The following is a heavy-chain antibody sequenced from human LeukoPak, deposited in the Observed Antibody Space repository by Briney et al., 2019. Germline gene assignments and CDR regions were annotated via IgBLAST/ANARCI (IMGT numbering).Heavy chain of an antibody. CDR3: AKDPGVDDFWSVLERDAFDI. V-gene: IGHV3-23*01. CDR2: ISGSGGST. D-gene: IGHD3-3*01. J-gene: IGHJ3*02. Sequence: GGSLRLSCAASGFTFSSYAMSWVRQAPGKGLEWVSAISGSGGSTYYADSVKGRFTISRDNSKNTLYLQMNSLRAEDTAVYYCAKDPGVDDFWSVLERDAFDIWGQGTMVTVSS. CDR1: GFTFSSYA.